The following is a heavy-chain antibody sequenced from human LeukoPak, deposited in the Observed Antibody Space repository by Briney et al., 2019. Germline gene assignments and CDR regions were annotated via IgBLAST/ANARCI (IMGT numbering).Heavy chain of an antibody. Sequence: GGSLRLSCAASGFTFSSYSMNWVRQAPGKGLEWVSSISSRSGYIYYADSVKGRFTISRDNAKNSLYLQMNSLRAEDTAVYYCARAGLLRPYYFDYWGQGTLVTVSS. V-gene: IGHV3-21*01. D-gene: IGHD2-15*01. CDR2: ISSRSGYI. CDR3: ARAGLLRPYYFDY. CDR1: GFTFSSYS. J-gene: IGHJ4*02.